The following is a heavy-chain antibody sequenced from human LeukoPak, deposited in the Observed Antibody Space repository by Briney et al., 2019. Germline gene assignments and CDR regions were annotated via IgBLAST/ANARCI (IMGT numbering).Heavy chain of an antibody. CDR2: INHNGNVN. V-gene: IGHV3-7*03. CDR1: GFTFSSYW. Sequence: GGSLRLSCAASGFTFSSYWMNWARQAPGKGLEWVASINHNGNVNYYVDSVKGRFTISRDNAKNSLYLQMSSLRAEDAAVYFCARGGGLDVWGQGATVTVSS. J-gene: IGHJ6*02. D-gene: IGHD3-16*01. CDR3: ARGGGLDV.